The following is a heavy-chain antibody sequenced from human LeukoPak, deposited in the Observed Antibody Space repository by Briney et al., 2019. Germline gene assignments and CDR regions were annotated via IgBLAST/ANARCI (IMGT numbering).Heavy chain of an antibody. D-gene: IGHD2-21*01. J-gene: IGHJ3*02. CDR3: ASSNLRGDDAFDI. CDR2: TYYRSKWYN. V-gene: IGHV6-1*01. CDR1: GDSVSSNRGA. Sequence: SQTLSLTCAISGDSVSSNRGAWNWIRQSPSRGLEWLGRTYYRSKWYNDFALSVKSRITINPDTSKNQFSLQPNSVTPEDTAVYYCASSNLRGDDAFDIWGQGTMVTVSS.